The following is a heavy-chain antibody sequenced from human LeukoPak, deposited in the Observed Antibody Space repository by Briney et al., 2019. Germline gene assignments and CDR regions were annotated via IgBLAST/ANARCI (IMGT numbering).Heavy chain of an antibody. CDR2: IYHAGST. D-gene: IGHD6-19*01. V-gene: IGHV4-4*02. J-gene: IGHJ4*02. Sequence: SGTLSLTCTVSGASISGSNWWTWVRQPPGEALEWIGEIYHAGSTKYNPSLKSRLTISVDKSNNSFSLSLTSVTAADTAFYYCARSVAVTGQFDFWGQGTLVTVSS. CDR3: ARSVAVTGQFDF. CDR1: GASISGSNW.